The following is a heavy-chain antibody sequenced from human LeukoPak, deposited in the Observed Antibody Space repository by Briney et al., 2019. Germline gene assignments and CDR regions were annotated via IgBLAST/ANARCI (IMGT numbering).Heavy chain of an antibody. CDR2: IYYSGST. J-gene: IGHJ3*02. V-gene: IGHV4-39*01. CDR1: GGSISSSSYY. D-gene: IGHD1-1*01. CDR3: ARQTLRYNWNAPSQKAFDI. Sequence: PSETLSLTCTVSGGSISSSSYYWGWIRQPPGKGLEWIGSIYYSGSTYYNPSLKRRVTTSVDTSKNQFSLKLSSVTAADTAVYYCARQTLRYNWNAPSQKAFDIWGQGTMVTVSS.